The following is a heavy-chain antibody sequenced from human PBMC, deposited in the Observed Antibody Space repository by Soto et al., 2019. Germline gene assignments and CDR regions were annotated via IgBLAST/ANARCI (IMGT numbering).Heavy chain of an antibody. CDR1: GGSISSSSYY. CDR2: IYYSGST. Sequence: ETLSLTCTVSGGSISSSSYYWGWIRQPPGKGLEWIGSIYYSGSTYYNPSLKSRVTISVDTSKNQFSLKLSSVTAADTAVYYCARHDFWSNYYYYGMDVWGQGTTVTVSS. D-gene: IGHD3-3*01. CDR3: ARHDFWSNYYYYGMDV. V-gene: IGHV4-39*01. J-gene: IGHJ6*02.